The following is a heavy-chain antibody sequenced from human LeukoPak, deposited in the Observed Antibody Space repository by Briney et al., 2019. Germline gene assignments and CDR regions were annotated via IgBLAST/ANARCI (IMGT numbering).Heavy chain of an antibody. V-gene: IGHV3-21*01. J-gene: IGHJ5*02. CDR2: ISSSSSYI. CDR3: AGAITMVRGVGNNWFDP. Sequence: GGSLRLSCAASGFTFSSYSMNWVRQAPGKGLEWVSSISSSSSYIYYADSVKGRFTISRDNAKNSLYLQMNSLRAEDTAVYYCAGAITMVRGVGNNWFDPWGQGTLVTVSS. D-gene: IGHD3-10*01. CDR1: GFTFSSYS.